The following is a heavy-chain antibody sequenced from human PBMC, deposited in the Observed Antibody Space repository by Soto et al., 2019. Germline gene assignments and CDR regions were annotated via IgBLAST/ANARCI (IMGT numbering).Heavy chain of an antibody. V-gene: IGHV3-30*18. Sequence: PGGSLRLSCAASGFTFSNYAIHWVRQAPGKGLEWVAVIASDGKDKRYADSVKGRFTISRDNSKNTVYLQMNSLRGEDTAVYYCAKDGAIAAADYFFDHWGQGSLVTVSS. CDR1: GFTFSNYA. CDR3: AKDGAIAAADYFFDH. CDR2: IASDGKDK. J-gene: IGHJ4*02. D-gene: IGHD6-13*01.